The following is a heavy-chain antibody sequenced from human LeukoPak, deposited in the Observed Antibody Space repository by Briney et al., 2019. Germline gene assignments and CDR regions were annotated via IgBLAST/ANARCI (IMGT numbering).Heavy chain of an antibody. CDR3: VSFYETD. CDR2: VNSDGSWT. V-gene: IGHV3-74*01. J-gene: IGHJ4*02. Sequence: GGSLRLSCAASGNYWMHWVRQAPGKGLVWVSHVNSDGSWTSHADSVKGRFTISKDNAKNTVYLQMNNLRTEDTAVYYCVSFYETDWGRGTLVTVSS. D-gene: IGHD2-2*01. CDR1: GNYW.